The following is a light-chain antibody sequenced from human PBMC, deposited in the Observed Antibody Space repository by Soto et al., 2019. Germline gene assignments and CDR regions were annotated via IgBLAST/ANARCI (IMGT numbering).Light chain of an antibody. CDR1: QSVSSY. Sequence: DILLTHSPSTLSLSPGERATLSCRASQSVSSYLAWYQQKPGQAPRLLIYDASNRATGIPARFSGSGSGTDFTLTISSLEPEDFAVYYCQQRSNWPWTFGQGTKVDIK. J-gene: IGKJ1*01. V-gene: IGKV3-11*01. CDR2: DAS. CDR3: QQRSNWPWT.